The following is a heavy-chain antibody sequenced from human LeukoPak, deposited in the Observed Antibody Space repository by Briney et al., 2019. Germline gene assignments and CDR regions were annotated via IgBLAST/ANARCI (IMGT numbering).Heavy chain of an antibody. CDR1: GFTFSSYA. CDR3: AKLREPGIAVAGDDY. V-gene: IGHV3-23*01. CDR2: ISGSGGST. Sequence: GGSLRLSCAASGFTFSSYAMSWVRQAPGKGLEWVSAISGSGGSTYYAGSVKGRFTISRDNSKNTLYLQMNSLRAEDTAVYYCAKLREPGIAVAGDDYWGQGTLVTVSS. D-gene: IGHD6-19*01. J-gene: IGHJ4*02.